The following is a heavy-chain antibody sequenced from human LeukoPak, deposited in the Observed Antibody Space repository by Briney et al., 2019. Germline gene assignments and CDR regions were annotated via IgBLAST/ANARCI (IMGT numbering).Heavy chain of an antibody. D-gene: IGHD1-26*01. Sequence: KPSETLSLTCAVSTDPITSNWWSWVRHPPGKGVELIGEVHKSGSTNYYPSLQSRVTISIDKSKNQIALELTSVTAADTAVYYCAKEIVGAPTPGAYWGQGILVTVSS. V-gene: IGHV4-4*02. J-gene: IGHJ4*02. CDR2: VHKSGST. CDR3: AKEIVGAPTPGAY. CDR1: TDPITSNW.